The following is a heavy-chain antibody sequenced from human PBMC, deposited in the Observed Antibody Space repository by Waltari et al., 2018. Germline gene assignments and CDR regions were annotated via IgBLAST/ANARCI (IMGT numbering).Heavy chain of an antibody. Sequence: QVQLVESGGGVVQPGTSLTLPCASSGFTFPPSGIPWARQAPGKGLEWVSMIWYDGSKTHYADSLKGRFAISRDDSKNTVYLHMNSLRPEDTALYYCGREPWDARRGWSGAFDFCGQGTLVTVSS. CDR1: GFTFPPSG. D-gene: IGHD6-19*01. CDR2: IWYDGSKT. CDR3: GREPWDARRGWSGAFDF. J-gene: IGHJ4*02. V-gene: IGHV3-33*01.